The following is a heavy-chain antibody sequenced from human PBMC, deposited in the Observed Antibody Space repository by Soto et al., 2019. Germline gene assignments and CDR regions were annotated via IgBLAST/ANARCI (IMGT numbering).Heavy chain of an antibody. Sequence: GGSLRLSCAASGFTFSSYAMSWVRQAPGKGLEWVSAISGSGGSTYYADSVKGRFTISRDNSKNTLYLQMNSLRAEDTAVYYCAKFPDPLLWFGELSPYFDYWGQGTLVTVSS. CDR3: AKFPDPLLWFGELSPYFDY. J-gene: IGHJ4*02. D-gene: IGHD3-10*01. CDR1: GFTFSSYA. V-gene: IGHV3-23*01. CDR2: ISGSGGST.